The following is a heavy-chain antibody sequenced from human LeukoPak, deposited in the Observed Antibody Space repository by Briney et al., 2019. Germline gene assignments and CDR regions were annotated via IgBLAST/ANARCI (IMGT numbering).Heavy chain of an antibody. CDR2: IYSGGST. J-gene: IGHJ3*02. CDR1: GFTVSSNY. D-gene: IGHD3-22*01. V-gene: IGHV3-66*01. Sequence: PGGSLRLSCAASGFTVSSNYMSWVRQAPGKGLEWVSVIYSGGSTYYADSVKGRFTISRDNSKNTLYLQMNSLRAEDTAVYYCARDGGRPRYYYDSSGYNDAFDIWGQGTMVTVSS. CDR3: ARDGGRPRYYYDSSGYNDAFDI.